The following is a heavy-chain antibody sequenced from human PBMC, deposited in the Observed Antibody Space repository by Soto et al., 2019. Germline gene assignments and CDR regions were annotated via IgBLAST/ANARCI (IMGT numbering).Heavy chain of an antibody. V-gene: IGHV5-10-1*01. J-gene: IGHJ4*02. CDR3: ARQIYDSDTGPNFKYYFDS. CDR2: IDPRDSQT. CDR1: GYSFAGYW. D-gene: IGHD3-22*01. Sequence: GESLKISCKGSGYSFAGYWITWVRQRPGKGLEWMGRIDPRDSQTYYSPSFRGHVTISVTKSITTVFLQWSSLRASDTAMYYCARQIYDSDTGPNFKYYFDSWGQGTPVTVSS.